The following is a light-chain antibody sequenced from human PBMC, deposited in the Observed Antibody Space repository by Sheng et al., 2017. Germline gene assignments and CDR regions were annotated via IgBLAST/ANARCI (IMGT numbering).Light chain of an antibody. CDR2: GAS. V-gene: IGKV3-20*01. Sequence: EIVLTQSPGTLSLSPGERATLSCRASQSVSSSYLAWYQQKPGQAPRLLIYGASSRATGIPDRFSGSGSGTDFTLTISSLQSEDFALYYCQQYNNWPPTWTFGQGTKVEIK. CDR3: QQYNNWPPTWT. J-gene: IGKJ1*01. CDR1: QSVSSSY.